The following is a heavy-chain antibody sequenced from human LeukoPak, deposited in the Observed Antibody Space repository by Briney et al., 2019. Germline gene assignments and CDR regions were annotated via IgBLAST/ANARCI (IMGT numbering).Heavy chain of an antibody. CDR1: GFSVSDHF. CDR2: IKKKSDSYRT. D-gene: IGHD1-26*01. V-gene: IGHV3-72*01. CDR3: ADIASGGSNTR. Sequence: GGSLRLSCVAYGFSVSDHFLDWVRQAPGKGLEWVGLIKKKSDSYRTEYAASVKGRFTISRDDSTNSVYLQMSSLKSEDTAVYFCADIASGGSNTRWGEGTVVTVSS. J-gene: IGHJ1*01.